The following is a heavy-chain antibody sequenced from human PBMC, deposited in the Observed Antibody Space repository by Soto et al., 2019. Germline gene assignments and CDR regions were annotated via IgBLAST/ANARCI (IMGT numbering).Heavy chain of an antibody. CDR2: ISGGGDT. D-gene: IGHD2-15*01. Sequence: PGGSLRLSCAASGFTFSSYAIIWVRQAPGKGLEWVSTISGGGDTHYADSVRGRFSLSRDISDNTLHLQMNNLRVEDTAVYYCAREPRYCRGGSCSITGDAYDIWGQGTMVTVSS. CDR1: GFTFSSYA. CDR3: AREPRYCRGGSCSITGDAYDI. V-gene: IGHV3-23*01. J-gene: IGHJ3*02.